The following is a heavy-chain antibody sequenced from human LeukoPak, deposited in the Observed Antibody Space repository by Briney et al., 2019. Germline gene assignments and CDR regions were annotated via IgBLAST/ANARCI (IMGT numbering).Heavy chain of an antibody. CDR1: GXXISXXY. Sequence: SETLSLTCTVXGXXISXXYWSWXRXPPGKXLEWIGYIYYSGSTNYNPSLKSRVTISVDTSKNQFSLKLSSVTAADTAVYYCASGRDIVAFDYWGQGTLVTVSS. CDR2: IYYSGST. CDR3: ASGRDIVAFDY. J-gene: IGHJ4*02. D-gene: IGHD2-15*01. V-gene: IGHV4-59*01.